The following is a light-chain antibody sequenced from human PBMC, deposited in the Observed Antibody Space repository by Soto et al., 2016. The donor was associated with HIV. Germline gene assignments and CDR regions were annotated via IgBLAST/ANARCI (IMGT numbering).Light chain of an antibody. Sequence: SSELTQDPAVSVALGQTVRITCQGDSLRAHYAVWYQLKPGQAPVLTLYGDDNRPSGIPGRFSGSSSGNTASLTITGAQAEDEADYFCSSRDNTGYHVLFGGGTNLTVL. CDR3: SSRDNTGYHVL. CDR1: SLRAHY. J-gene: IGLJ2*01. V-gene: IGLV3-19*01. CDR2: GDD.